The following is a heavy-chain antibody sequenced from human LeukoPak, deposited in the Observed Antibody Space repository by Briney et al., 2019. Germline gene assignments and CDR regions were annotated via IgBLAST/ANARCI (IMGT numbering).Heavy chain of an antibody. CDR2: ISSSGGAT. V-gene: IGHV3-23*01. CDR3: AKEGYPADDY. D-gene: IGHD5-12*01. CDR1: GFTFSNYA. Sequence: PGGSLRPSCAGSGFTFSNYAMTWVRQAPGKGLEWVSGISSSGGATYYADSVKGRFTISRDNSKNTLYLQIHSLRAEDTAVYYCAKEGYPADDYWGQGTLVTVSS. J-gene: IGHJ4*02.